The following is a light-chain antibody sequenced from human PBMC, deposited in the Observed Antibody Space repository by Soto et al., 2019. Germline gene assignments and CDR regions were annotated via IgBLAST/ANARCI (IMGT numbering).Light chain of an antibody. CDR3: QQYVTSPWT. CDR1: QSVGSNY. J-gene: IGKJ1*01. V-gene: IGKV3-20*01. CDR2: GAS. Sequence: EIVLSQSPGTLSLSPGERATLSCRASQSVGSNYLAWYQQKPGQAPRLLIYGASSRATGIPDRFSGSGSGTDFTLTISRLEAEDSAVYYCQQYVTSPWTFGQGTKVDIK.